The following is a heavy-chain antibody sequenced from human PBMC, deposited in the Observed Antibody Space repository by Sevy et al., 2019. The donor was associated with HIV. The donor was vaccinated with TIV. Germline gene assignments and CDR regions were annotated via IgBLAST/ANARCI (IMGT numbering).Heavy chain of an antibody. D-gene: IGHD3-22*01. Sequence: GGSLRLSCAASEFIFISYAMSWVRQAPGKGLEWVSSISGSGGSTYYADSVKGRFTVSRDNSKNMLYLQMNSLRAEDTAVYYCTKEGEGYNYDSSGSFGLWGQGTLVTVSS. CDR2: ISGSGGST. V-gene: IGHV3-23*01. CDR1: EFIFISYA. J-gene: IGHJ1*01. CDR3: TKEGEGYNYDSSGSFGL.